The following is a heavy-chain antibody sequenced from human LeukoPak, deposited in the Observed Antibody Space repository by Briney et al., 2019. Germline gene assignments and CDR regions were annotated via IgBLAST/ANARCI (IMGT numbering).Heavy chain of an antibody. Sequence: SETLSLTCTVSGGSISTDYWSWIRQPPGKGLVYIAFIHYSGHTNYNPSLKSRVTISIDTSKNQLSLKLSSVTAADTAVYYCARLGKEVTYRAYYLDYWGQGTLVTVSS. V-gene: IGHV4-59*08. D-gene: IGHD1-26*01. CDR2: IHYSGHT. CDR1: GGSISTDY. J-gene: IGHJ4*02. CDR3: ARLGKEVTYRAYYLDY.